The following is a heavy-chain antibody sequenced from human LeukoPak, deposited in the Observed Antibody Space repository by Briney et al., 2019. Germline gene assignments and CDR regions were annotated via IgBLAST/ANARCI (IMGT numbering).Heavy chain of an antibody. Sequence: SETLSLTCTVSGGSISSYYWSWIRQPPGKGLEWIGYIYYSGSTNYNPSLKSRVTISVDTSKNQFSLKLSSVTAADTAVYYCARKQYSSSGYKIDYWGQGTLVTVSS. D-gene: IGHD3-22*01. J-gene: IGHJ4*02. V-gene: IGHV4-59*01. CDR1: GGSISSYY. CDR3: ARKQYSSSGYKIDY. CDR2: IYYSGST.